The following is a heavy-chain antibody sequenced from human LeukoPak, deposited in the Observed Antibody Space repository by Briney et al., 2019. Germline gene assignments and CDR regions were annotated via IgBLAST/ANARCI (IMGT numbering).Heavy chain of an antibody. V-gene: IGHV5-51*01. CDR1: GSIFTYYW. J-gene: IGHJ5*02. D-gene: IGHD3-10*01. CDR3: VRQRGSSGTIIHFDR. Sequence: GAPLQICCDTAGSIFTYYWSGFLRPPPGRGLGGAGTIYPDDSDSRYSPSFQGQVVISADRSIRTAYLQWNSLKTSATAMYYCVRQRGSSGTIIHFDRWGQGTLVTVSS. CDR2: IYPDDSDS.